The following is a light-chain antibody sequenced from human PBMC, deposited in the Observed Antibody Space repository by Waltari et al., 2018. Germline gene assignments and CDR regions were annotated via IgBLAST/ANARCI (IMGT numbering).Light chain of an antibody. CDR3: ASWDDDVSGVV. J-gene: IGLJ2*01. Sequence: QSVLTQPPSASGSPGQRVSISCSGSGSNIGGNYVSWYQQFPGSAPKVLLYKTNQRPSGGPDRFSGSKSGTSGSLSISGLRSEDEAEYYCASWDDDVSGVVFGGGTKLTVL. CDR1: GSNIGGNY. CDR2: KTN. V-gene: IGLV1-47*01.